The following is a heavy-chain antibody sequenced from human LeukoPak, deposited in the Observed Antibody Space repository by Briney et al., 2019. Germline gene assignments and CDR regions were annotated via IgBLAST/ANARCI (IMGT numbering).Heavy chain of an antibody. CDR3: ARDCSTSGCPPFNY. CDR1: GYTFTSYG. Sequence: ASVKVSCTASGYTFTSYGISWVRQAPGPGLDWMGWVSAYNGDTNYAQRFQGRVTMTTDASTSTAYMELRSLRSDDTAVYYCARDCSTSGCPPFNYWGQGTLVTVSS. V-gene: IGHV1-18*04. J-gene: IGHJ4*02. CDR2: VSAYNGDT. D-gene: IGHD2-2*01.